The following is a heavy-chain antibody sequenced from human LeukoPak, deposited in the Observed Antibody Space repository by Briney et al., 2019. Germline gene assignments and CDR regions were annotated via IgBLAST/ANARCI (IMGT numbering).Heavy chain of an antibody. CDR3: TTSDCEY. J-gene: IGHJ4*02. CDR2: IKPDGNDK. V-gene: IGHV3-7*03. CDR1: GFTFSSYW. Sequence: GGSLRLSCAASGFTFSSYWMSWVRQAPGKGLEWVATIKPDGNDKYFVDSVEGRFTVSRDNAKTSLYLQMNSLRAEDTAMYYCTTSDCEYWGQGTLVTVSS.